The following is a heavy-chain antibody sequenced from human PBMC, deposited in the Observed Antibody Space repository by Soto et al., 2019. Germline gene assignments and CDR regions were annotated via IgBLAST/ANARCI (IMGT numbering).Heavy chain of an antibody. Sequence: LRLSCAASGFTFDDYAMHWVRQVPGKGLEWVSGINWNSGSIGYGDSVKGRFAISRDNAKNSLHLQMNSLKASDTAMYYCARQGYSYGYVYWGQGTLVTVSS. D-gene: IGHD5-18*01. CDR3: ARQGYSYGYVY. J-gene: IGHJ4*02. V-gene: IGHV3-9*01. CDR1: GFTFDDYA. CDR2: INWNSGSI.